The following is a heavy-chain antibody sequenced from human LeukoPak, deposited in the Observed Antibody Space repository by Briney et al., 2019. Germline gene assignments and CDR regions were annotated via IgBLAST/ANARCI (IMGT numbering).Heavy chain of an antibody. Sequence: PGGSLRLSCAASGFTFGITWMNWVRQAPGKGLEWVSYISSSNSTIYYADSVKGRFTISRDDAKNSLYLQMNSLRAEDTAVYYCANRFDYWGQGTLVTVSS. CDR2: ISSSNSTI. CDR1: GFTFGITW. V-gene: IGHV3-48*01. J-gene: IGHJ4*02. CDR3: ANRFDY.